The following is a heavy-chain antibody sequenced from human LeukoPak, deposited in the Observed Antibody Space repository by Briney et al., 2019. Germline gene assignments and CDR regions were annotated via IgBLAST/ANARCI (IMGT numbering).Heavy chain of an antibody. D-gene: IGHD2/OR15-2a*01. Sequence: GGSLRLSCAASGFTFSSYAMHWVRQAPGKGLEWVAVMWYDGSNKYYTDSVKGRFTVSRDNSKNTLYLQMNSLRAEDTAVYYCARDPEYYYYGMDVWGEGTTVTVSS. CDR2: MWYDGSNK. CDR1: GFTFSSYA. CDR3: ARDPEYYYYGMDV. J-gene: IGHJ6*04. V-gene: IGHV3-33*01.